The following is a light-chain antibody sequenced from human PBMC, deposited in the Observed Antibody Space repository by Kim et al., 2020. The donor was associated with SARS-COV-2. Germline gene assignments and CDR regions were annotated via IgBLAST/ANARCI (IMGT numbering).Light chain of an antibody. CDR2: GKN. V-gene: IGLV3-19*01. CDR3: NSREIRAHHWR. Sequence: SSELTQDPAVYVALGHTVRITFHGDSLRRYYARLYQQQPGQAPVLVFYGKNNRPSGIPDRFSGSYSGNTASLTITAAQAEDEADYYCNSREIRAHHWRFGGGTNLSVL. J-gene: IGLJ3*02. CDR1: SLRRYY.